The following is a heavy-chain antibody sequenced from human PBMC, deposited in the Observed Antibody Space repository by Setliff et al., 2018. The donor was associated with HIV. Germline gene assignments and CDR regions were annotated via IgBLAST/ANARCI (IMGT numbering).Heavy chain of an antibody. CDR2: IIPIFGTA. D-gene: IGHD2-15*01. CDR3: ARRMWYHDAFDI. J-gene: IGHJ3*02. CDR1: GGTFSSYA. Sequence: ASVKVSCKASGGTFSSYAISWVRQAPGQGLEWMGGIIPIFGTANYAQKFQGRVTITTDESTSTTYMELSSLRSEDTAVYYCARRMWYHDAFDIWGQGTMVTVSS. V-gene: IGHV1-69*05.